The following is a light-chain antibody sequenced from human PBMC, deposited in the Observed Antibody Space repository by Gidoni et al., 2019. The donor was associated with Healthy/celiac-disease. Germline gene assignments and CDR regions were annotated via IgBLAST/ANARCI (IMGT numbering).Light chain of an antibody. CDR1: SSDVGGYNY. J-gene: IGLJ2*01. CDR2: DVS. V-gene: IGLV2-14*01. CDR3: SSYTSSSTPVV. Sequence: QSALTQPASVSGYPGQSITISCTGTSSDVGGYNYVSGYQQHPGKAPKLMIYDVSNRPSGVSNRFSGSKSGNTASLTISGLQAEDEADYYCSSYTSSSTPVVFGGGTKLTVL.